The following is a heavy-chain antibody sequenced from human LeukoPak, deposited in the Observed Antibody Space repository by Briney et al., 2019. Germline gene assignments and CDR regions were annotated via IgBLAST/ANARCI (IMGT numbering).Heavy chain of an antibody. Sequence: SETLSLTCTVSGGSISSSSYYWGWIRQPPGKGLEWIGSIYYSGSTYYNPSLKSLVTISVDTSKNQFSLKLSSVTAADTAVYYCARQEYYDSSGYFLDWGQGTLVTVSS. CDR3: ARQEYYDSSGYFLD. J-gene: IGHJ4*02. CDR1: GGSISSSSYY. CDR2: IYYSGST. D-gene: IGHD3-22*01. V-gene: IGHV4-39*01.